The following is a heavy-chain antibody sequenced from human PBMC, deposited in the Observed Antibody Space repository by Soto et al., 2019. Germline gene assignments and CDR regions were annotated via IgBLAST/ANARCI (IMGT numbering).Heavy chain of an antibody. CDR2: INWNSNSI. CDR1: GFTFDDYG. Sequence: EIQLVESGGGLVQPGGSLRLSCAASGFTFDDYGMHWVRQVPGKGLEWVAGINWNSNSIRYVDSVKGRFTISRDNGKNSLYLQINSEKQYDTAMYYCVKIVSSIFGVVDYVDLWGQGTLVTVSS. V-gene: IGHV3-9*01. D-gene: IGHD3-3*01. J-gene: IGHJ4*02. CDR3: VKIVSSIFGVVDYVDL.